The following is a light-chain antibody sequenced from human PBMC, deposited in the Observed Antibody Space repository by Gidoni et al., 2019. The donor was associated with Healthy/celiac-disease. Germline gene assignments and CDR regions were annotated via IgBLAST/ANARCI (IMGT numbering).Light chain of an antibody. J-gene: IGKJ4*01. CDR3: QQANRFPPT. CDR2: AAS. V-gene: IGKV1D-12*01. CDR1: QGISSW. Sequence: DIQMTQSPSSVSASVGDRVTIPCRACQGISSWLAWYQQKPGTAPKLLIYAASSLQIGVPSRFSGSGSGTDFTLTIISLQPEDFSTYYCQQANRFPPTFGGGTKVEIK.